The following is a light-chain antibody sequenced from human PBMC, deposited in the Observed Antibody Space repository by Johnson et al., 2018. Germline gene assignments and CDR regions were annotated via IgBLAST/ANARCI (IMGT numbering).Light chain of an antibody. V-gene: IGLV1-51*02. CDR1: SSNIGNNY. J-gene: IGLJ1*01. CDR3: GTWDSSLSAGNV. CDR2: ENN. Sequence: QSVLTQPPSVSAAPGQKVTISCSGSSSNIGNNYVSWYQQLPGTAPKLLIYENNKRPTGIPDRFSGSKSGPSATLGITGLQTGDEDDYYCGTWDSSLSAGNVFGTGTKVTVL.